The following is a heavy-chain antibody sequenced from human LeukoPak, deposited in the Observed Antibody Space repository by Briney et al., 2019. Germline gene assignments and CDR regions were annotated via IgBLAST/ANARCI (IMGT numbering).Heavy chain of an antibody. Sequence: GASVKVSCKASGYTFTGYYMHWVRQAPGQGLEWMGWINPNSGGTNYAQKFQGRVTMTRETSISTAYMELSRLRFDDTAVYYCARVRRYYYGMDVWGQGTTVTVSS. CDR3: ARVRRYYYGMDV. CDR2: INPNSGGT. CDR1: GYTFTGYY. J-gene: IGHJ6*02. V-gene: IGHV1-2*02.